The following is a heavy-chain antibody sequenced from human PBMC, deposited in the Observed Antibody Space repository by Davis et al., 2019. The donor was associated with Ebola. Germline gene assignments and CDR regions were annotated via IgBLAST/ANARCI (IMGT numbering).Heavy chain of an antibody. CDR3: AKGMQIYYYGMDV. J-gene: IGHJ6*02. Sequence: GSLRLSCAASGFTFSSYDMHWVRQAPGKGLEWVAFIYIDGTDKYYVDSVKGRFTISRDNSKNTLYLHMNRLRVDDTAVYYCAKGMQIYYYGMDVWGQGTTVTVSS. CDR1: GFTFSSYD. V-gene: IGHV3-30*02. CDR2: IYIDGTDK.